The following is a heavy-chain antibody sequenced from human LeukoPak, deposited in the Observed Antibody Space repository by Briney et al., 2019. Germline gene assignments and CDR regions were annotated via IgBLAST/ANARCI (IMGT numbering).Heavy chain of an antibody. D-gene: IGHD7-27*01. Sequence: PGGSLRLSCAASGFTFSDSYMTWIRQAPGKGLEWVSFISNSGDSIYYADSVKGRFTTSRDNAKNSLFLQMNSLRAEDTAVYYCGRGHWGLDYWGQGALVTVSS. CDR2: ISNSGDSI. V-gene: IGHV3-11*04. J-gene: IGHJ4*02. CDR3: GRGHWGLDY. CDR1: GFTFSDSY.